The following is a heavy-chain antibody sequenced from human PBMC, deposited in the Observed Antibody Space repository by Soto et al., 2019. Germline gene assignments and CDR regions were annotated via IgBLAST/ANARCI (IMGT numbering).Heavy chain of an antibody. CDR2: INHSGSS. CDR3: AIVEMRLLGGMDV. CDR1: GGSFRGCY. D-gene: IGHD3-10*01. J-gene: IGHJ6*02. V-gene: IGHV4-34*01. Sequence: PSETLSLTCTVSGGSFRGCYWGWVRQRPGKGLEWIGEINHSGSSNYHPSLKSRVTISVATSKNQFSLTVNSVTPADTAVYYCAIVEMRLLGGMDVSRPGITLTLS.